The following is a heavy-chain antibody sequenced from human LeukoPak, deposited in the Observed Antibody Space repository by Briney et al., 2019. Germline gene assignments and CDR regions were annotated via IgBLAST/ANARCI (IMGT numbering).Heavy chain of an antibody. D-gene: IGHD1-14*01. CDR2: INPSGGST. Sequence: ASVKVSCKASGYTFTSYYMHWVRQAPGQGLEWMGIINPSGGSTSYAQKFQGRVTITADKSTSTAYMELSSLRSEDTAVYYCARTTQPQSGYFDYWGQGTLVTVSS. V-gene: IGHV1-46*01. CDR1: GYTFTSYY. J-gene: IGHJ4*02. CDR3: ARTTQPQSGYFDY.